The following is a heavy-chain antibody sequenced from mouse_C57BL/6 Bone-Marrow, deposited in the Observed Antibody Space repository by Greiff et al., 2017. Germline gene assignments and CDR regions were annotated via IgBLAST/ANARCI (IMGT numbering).Heavy chain of an antibody. CDR1: GYTFTSYW. CDR2: IDPSDSYT. J-gene: IGHJ4*01. Sequence: QVQLQQPGAELVKPGASVKLSCKASGYTFTSYWMQWVKQRPGQGLEWIGEIDPSDSYTNYNQKFKGKATVTVDTSSSTAYMQLSSLTSEDSAVYYCERALYYGSTYYAMDYWGQGTSVTVSS. V-gene: IGHV1-50*01. CDR3: ERALYYGSTYYAMDY. D-gene: IGHD1-1*01.